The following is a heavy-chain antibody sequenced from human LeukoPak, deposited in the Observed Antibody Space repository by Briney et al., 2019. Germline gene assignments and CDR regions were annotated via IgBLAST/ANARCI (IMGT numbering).Heavy chain of an antibody. D-gene: IGHD6-19*01. J-gene: IGHJ5*02. V-gene: IGHV4-59*01. CDR1: AGSFSSYY. Sequence: PSETLSLTCSVSAGSFSSYYWSWVRQPPGKGLEWIGYIYYSGTTNYNPSLKSRVTFSVDTSKSQFSLKLSSVTAADTALYYCARRGPGYSSGWFDPWGQGTLVTVSS. CDR2: IYYSGTT. CDR3: ARRGPGYSSGWFDP.